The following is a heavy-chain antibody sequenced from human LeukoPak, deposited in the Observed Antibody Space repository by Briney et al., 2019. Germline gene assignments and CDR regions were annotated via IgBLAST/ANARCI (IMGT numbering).Heavy chain of an antibody. CDR1: GDSITSSY. CDR3: ARASYYGSTDY. D-gene: IGHD3-10*01. Sequence: SETLSLTCPVSGDSITSSYWIWIRQPPGKGLEWIGRIYTSGSTNYNPSLKSRVTMSVDTSKNQFSLKLYSVTAADTALYYCARASYYGSTDYWGQGTLVTVSS. CDR2: IYTSGST. J-gene: IGHJ4*02. V-gene: IGHV4-4*07.